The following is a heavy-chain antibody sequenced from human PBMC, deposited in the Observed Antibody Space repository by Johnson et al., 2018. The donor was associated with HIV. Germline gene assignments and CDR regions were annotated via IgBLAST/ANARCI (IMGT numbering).Heavy chain of an antibody. Sequence: MLLVESGGGLVQPGGSLRLSCAASGFSISSNYMSWIRQAPGKGLEWVSVIYRAGSTYYADSVKDRFTISRDISKNTLYLQMNSLRAEDTAVYYCAKDRYYDSSGPDAFDIWGQGTMVTVSS. CDR1: GFSISSNY. D-gene: IGHD3-22*01. V-gene: IGHV3-66*01. CDR3: AKDRYYDSSGPDAFDI. J-gene: IGHJ3*02. CDR2: IYRAGST.